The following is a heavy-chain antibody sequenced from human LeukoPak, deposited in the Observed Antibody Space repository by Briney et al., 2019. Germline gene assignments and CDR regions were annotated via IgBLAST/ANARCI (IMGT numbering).Heavy chain of an antibody. CDR3: AGEYSSSSDAFDI. CDR1: GFTFSSYA. J-gene: IGHJ3*02. D-gene: IGHD6-6*01. Sequence: GGSLRLSCAASGFTFSSYAMSWVRQAPGKGLEWVSAISGSGGSTYYADSVKGRFTISRDNSKSTLYLQMNSLRAGDTAVYYCAGEYSSSSDAFDIWGQGTMVTVSS. V-gene: IGHV3-23*01. CDR2: ISGSGGST.